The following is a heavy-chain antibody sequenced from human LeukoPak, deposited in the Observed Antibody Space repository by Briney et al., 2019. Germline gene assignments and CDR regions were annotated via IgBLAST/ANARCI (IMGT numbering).Heavy chain of an antibody. CDR2: ISGSGGST. D-gene: IGHD6-19*01. J-gene: IGHJ4*02. V-gene: IGHV3-23*01. Sequence: PGGSLRLSRAASGFTFSSYAMSWVRQAPGKGLEWVSVISGSGGSTYYADSVKGRFTISRDNSKNTLYLQMNSLRAEDTAVYYCAKGSQWLASQPYYFDYWGQGTLVTVSS. CDR1: GFTFSSYA. CDR3: AKGSQWLASQPYYFDY.